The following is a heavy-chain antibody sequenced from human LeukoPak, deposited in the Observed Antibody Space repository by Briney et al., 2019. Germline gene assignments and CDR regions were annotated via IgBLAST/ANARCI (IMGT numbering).Heavy chain of an antibody. CDR1: GFTFSGYY. CDR2: INSDGSDI. J-gene: IGHJ4*02. CDR3: AKEGSAGRSDY. V-gene: IGHV3-74*03. Sequence: GGSLRLSCAASGFTFSGYYMHWVRQAPGKGPVWVSRINSDGSDITYADSVKGRFTISRDNSKNTVFLQMNSLRAEDTALYYCAKEGSAGRSDYWGQGTLVTVSS. D-gene: IGHD6-19*01.